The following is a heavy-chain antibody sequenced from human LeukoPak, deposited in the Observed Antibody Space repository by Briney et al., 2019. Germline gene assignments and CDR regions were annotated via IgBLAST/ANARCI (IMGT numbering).Heavy chain of an antibody. D-gene: IGHD3-22*01. Sequence: ASVKVSCKASGYTFTGYYMHWVRQAPGQGLEWMGWINPNSGGTNYAQKFQGRVTMTRDTSISTAYMELSRLRSDDTAVYYRAKGDYYDSSGYTFDYWGQGTLVTVSS. J-gene: IGHJ4*02. CDR3: AKGDYYDSSGYTFDY. V-gene: IGHV1-2*02. CDR1: GYTFTGYY. CDR2: INPNSGGT.